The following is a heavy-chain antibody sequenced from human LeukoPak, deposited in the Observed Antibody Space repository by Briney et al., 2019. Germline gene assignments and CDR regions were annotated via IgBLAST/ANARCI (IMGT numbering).Heavy chain of an antibody. J-gene: IGHJ6*03. Sequence: GGSLRLSCAASGFTFSSYGMHWVRQAPGKGLEWVAFIRYDGSNKYYADSVKGRFTISRDNSKNTLYLQMNSLRAEDTAVYYCAKSITIFGVVIMDYYYYMDVWGKGTTVTVSS. CDR3: AKSITIFGVVIMDYYYYMDV. CDR2: IRYDGSNK. V-gene: IGHV3-30*02. CDR1: GFTFSSYG. D-gene: IGHD3-3*01.